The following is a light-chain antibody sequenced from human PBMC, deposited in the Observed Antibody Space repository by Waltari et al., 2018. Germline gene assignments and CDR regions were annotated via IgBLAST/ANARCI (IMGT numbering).Light chain of an antibody. V-gene: IGLV3-19*01. Sequence: SSQLTQDPVVSVALGQTVRTPCQGASLRSDNATWYQQKPGQAPVLVIDGQNNRPSGIVYRFSCSTSGNTASLTITGAQAEDEADYYCDSRDSSGNHEVFGGGTKLTVL. CDR3: DSRDSSGNHEV. CDR2: GQN. J-gene: IGLJ2*01. CDR1: SLRSDN.